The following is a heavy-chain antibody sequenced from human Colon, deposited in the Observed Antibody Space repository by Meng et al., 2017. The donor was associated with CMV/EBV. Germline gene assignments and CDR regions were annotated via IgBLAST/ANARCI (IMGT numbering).Heavy chain of an antibody. CDR2: ISAYNGNT. D-gene: IGHD2-2*01. V-gene: IGHV1-18*01. CDR1: GYTFTSYG. J-gene: IGHJ4*02. CDR3: ARLQCSSTSCYYFDY. Sequence: SGYTFTSYGISWVRQAPGQELEWMGWISAYNGNTNYAQKLQGRVTMTTDTSTSTAYMELRSLRSDDTAVYYRARLQCSSTSCYYFDYWGQGTLVTVSS.